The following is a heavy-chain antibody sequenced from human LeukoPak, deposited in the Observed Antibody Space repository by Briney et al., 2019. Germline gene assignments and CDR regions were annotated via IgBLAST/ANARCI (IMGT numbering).Heavy chain of an antibody. D-gene: IGHD1-1*01. V-gene: IGHV4-34*01. CDR1: GGSFSGYY. Sequence: SETLSLTCAVYGGSFSGYYWSWIRQPPGKGLEWIGEINHRRSTNYNPSLKSRVTMSVDTSKNQFSLKLSSVTAADTAVYYCARLNWNQYEFDYWGQGTLVTVSS. J-gene: IGHJ4*02. CDR2: INHRRST. CDR3: ARLNWNQYEFDY.